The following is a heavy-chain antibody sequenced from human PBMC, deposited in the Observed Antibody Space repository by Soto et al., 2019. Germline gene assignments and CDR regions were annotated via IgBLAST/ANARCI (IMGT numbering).Heavy chain of an antibody. CDR1: GGTFSSYA. CDR3: ARAGCISTSCYEGLPTLDY. D-gene: IGHD2-2*01. J-gene: IGHJ4*02. CDR2: IIPIFGTA. V-gene: IGHV1-69*05. Sequence: ASVKVSCKASGGTFSSYAISWVRQAPRQGLEWMGGIIPIFGTAKYSQKFQGRVTITRDTSASTAYMELSSLRSEDTAVYYCARAGCISTSCYEGLPTLDYWGQGTLVTVSS.